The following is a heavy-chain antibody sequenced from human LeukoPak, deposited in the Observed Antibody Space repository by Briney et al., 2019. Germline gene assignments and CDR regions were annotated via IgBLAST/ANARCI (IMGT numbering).Heavy chain of an antibody. CDR2: IYHSGST. J-gene: IGHJ6*03. CDR1: GGSISSSNW. D-gene: IGHD2-15*01. CDR3: ARFPGSAEYRHYYYMDV. V-gene: IGHV4-4*02. Sequence: PSETLSLTCAVSGGSISSSNWWSWVRQPPGKGLEWIGEIYHSGSTNYNPSLKSRVTISVDKSKNQFSLRLSSVTAADTAVYYCARFPGSAEYRHYYYMDVWGKGTTVTVSS.